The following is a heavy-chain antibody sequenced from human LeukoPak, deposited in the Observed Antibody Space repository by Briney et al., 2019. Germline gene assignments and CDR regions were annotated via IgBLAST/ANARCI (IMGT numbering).Heavy chain of an antibody. CDR3: AKDSEATITPLSAFDI. J-gene: IGHJ3*02. Sequence: GGSLRLSCAASGFTVSSYGMTWVRQAPGKGLEWVSSISGSGGSTYSADSVKGRFTISRENSNNTLYLQMNSLRADDTAMYYCAKDSEATITPLSAFDIWGQGTMVTVSS. CDR1: GFTVSSYG. V-gene: IGHV3-23*01. D-gene: IGHD4-23*01. CDR2: ISGSGGST.